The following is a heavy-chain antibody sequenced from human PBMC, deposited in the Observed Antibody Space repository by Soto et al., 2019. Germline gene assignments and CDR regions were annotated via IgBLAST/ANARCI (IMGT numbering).Heavy chain of an antibody. Sequence: SETLSLTCAVYGGSFSGYYWSWIRQPPGKGLEWIGEINHSGSTNYNPSLKSRVTISVDTSKNQFSLKLSSVTAADTAVYYCARISIAARPYYFDYWSQGTLVTVSS. CDR2: INHSGST. CDR3: ARISIAARPYYFDY. CDR1: GGSFSGYY. J-gene: IGHJ4*02. V-gene: IGHV4-34*01. D-gene: IGHD6-6*01.